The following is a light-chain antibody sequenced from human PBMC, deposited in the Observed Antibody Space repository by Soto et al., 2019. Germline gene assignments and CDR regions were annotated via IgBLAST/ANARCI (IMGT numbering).Light chain of an antibody. CDR1: SSDVGGYNY. CDR2: AVT. CDR3: SSYTSSSTV. V-gene: IGLV2-14*01. J-gene: IGLJ1*01. Sequence: QSALTQPASVSGSPGQSFTISCTGTSSDVGGYNYVSWYQQHPGKAPKLMIYAVTDRPSGVSNRFSGSKSGNTASLTISGLQAEDEAAYYCSSYTSSSTVFGTGTKLTVL.